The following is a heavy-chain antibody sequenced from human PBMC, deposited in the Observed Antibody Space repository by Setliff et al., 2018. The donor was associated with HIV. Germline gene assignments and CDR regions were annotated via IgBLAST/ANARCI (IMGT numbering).Heavy chain of an antibody. J-gene: IGHJ3*01. CDR1: GGSMSTYY. Sequence: PSETLSLTCTVSGGSMSTYYWSWIRQPPGKGLEWIGYIYTSGSTNYNPSLRSRVTISVDTSKNHFSLRLTSVTAADTAVYHCARVRSYGSAYDAFDVWGPGTMVTVSS. CDR3: ARVRSYGSAYDAFDV. D-gene: IGHD3-10*01. CDR2: IYTSGST. V-gene: IGHV4-4*08.